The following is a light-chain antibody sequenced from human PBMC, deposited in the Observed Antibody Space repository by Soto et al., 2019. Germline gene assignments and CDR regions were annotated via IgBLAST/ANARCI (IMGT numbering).Light chain of an antibody. V-gene: IGLV2-23*01. J-gene: IGLJ2*01. Sequence: QSVLTQPASVSGSPGQSITISCTGTSSDVGSYYLVSWYQQHPGKAPKLLIYEASKRPSGVSNRFSGSKSGNTASLTISGLQAEDEAHYYCCSYADGDIPYVTFGGGTKLTVL. CDR1: SSDVGSYYL. CDR2: EAS. CDR3: CSYADGDIPYVT.